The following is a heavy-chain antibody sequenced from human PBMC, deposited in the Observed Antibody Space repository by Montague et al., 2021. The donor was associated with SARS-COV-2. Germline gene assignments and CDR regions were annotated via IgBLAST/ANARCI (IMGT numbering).Heavy chain of an antibody. D-gene: IGHD5-24*01. V-gene: IGHV3-23*01. CDR1: GFTFRNYA. CDR3: AKDREVATGGLYYFDY. CDR2: ISGSADIT. J-gene: IGHJ4*02. Sequence: SRSLSWAASGFTFRNYAMIWVRQAPGKGLEWVSGISGSADITYYADSVKGRFTISRDNSKNTLYLQMSSLRAGDTAVYYCAKDREVATGGLYYFDYWGQGTPVTVSS.